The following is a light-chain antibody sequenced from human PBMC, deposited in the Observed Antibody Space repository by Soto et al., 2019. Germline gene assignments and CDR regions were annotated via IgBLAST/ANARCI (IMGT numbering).Light chain of an antibody. V-gene: IGKV3-15*01. CDR2: DAS. CDR1: QSVSSN. J-gene: IGKJ4*01. CDR3: QQCSWHPFTVT. Sequence: EIVMTQSPATLSVSPGERATLSCRASQSVSSNLAWYQQKPGQAPRLLIYDASTRATGIPARFSGSGSGTEYILTISSLQSEDSAVYYCQQCSWHPFTVTFGGGTKVEIK.